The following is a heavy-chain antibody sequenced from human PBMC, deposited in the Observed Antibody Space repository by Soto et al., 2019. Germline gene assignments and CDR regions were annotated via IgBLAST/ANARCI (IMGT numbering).Heavy chain of an antibody. CDR1: GYTFTGYY. CDR2: INPNSGGT. CDR3: ARDGFPCFYYGSGSSPWASAFDY. V-gene: IGHV1-2*04. Sequence: ASVKVSCKASGYTFTGYYMDWVRQAPGQGLEWMGWINPNSGGTNYAQKFQGWVTMTRDTSISTAYMELSRLRSDDTAVYYCARDGFPCFYYGSGSSPWASAFDYWGQGTLVTVSS. J-gene: IGHJ4*02. D-gene: IGHD3-10*01.